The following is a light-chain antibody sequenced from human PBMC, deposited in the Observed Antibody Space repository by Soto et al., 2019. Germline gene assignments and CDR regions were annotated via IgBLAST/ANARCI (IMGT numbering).Light chain of an antibody. CDR2: GAS. V-gene: IGKV3-20*01. CDR1: QTIGRNY. Sequence: EIVLTQSPGTLSLSPGETATLSCRASQTIGRNYLAWYQQKPGQAPRLPIYGASNRATGIPDRFSGSGSGTDFTLTINSLKSEDFAVYYCQHYVNWPLTFGGGTKVDIK. J-gene: IGKJ4*01. CDR3: QHYVNWPLT.